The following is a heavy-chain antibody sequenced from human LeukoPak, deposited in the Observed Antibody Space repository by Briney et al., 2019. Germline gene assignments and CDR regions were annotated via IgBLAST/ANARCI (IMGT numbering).Heavy chain of an antibody. V-gene: IGHV3-74*03. D-gene: IGHD2-15*01. CDR1: GFTLSHYW. J-gene: IGHJ3*01. CDR3: AGEPSGGWTLNAFDL. Sequence: GGSLRLSCAASGFTLSHYWMHWVRQVPGKGLFWVARMNGGGTTTTYADPVKGRFTISRDNAKNMVFLQMNSLRDDDTAVYYCAGEPSGGWTLNAFDLWGQGTMVTVSS. CDR2: MNGGGTTT.